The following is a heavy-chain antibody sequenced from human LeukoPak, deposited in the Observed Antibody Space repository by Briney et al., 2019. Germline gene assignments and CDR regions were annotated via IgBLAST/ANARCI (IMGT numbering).Heavy chain of an antibody. CDR2: ISSSAGSI. D-gene: IGHD5-12*01. CDR1: GFTFSGYE. J-gene: IGHJ4*02. V-gene: IGHV3-48*03. Sequence: GGSLRLACAASGFTFSGYEMNWVRHAPGKRLEWVSYISSSAGSIYLADSVKDRFSVSRDNAKNSLYLQMTSLRAEDTGIYYCARVLLSGYDRPIDFWGQGTLVTVSS. CDR3: ARVLLSGYDRPIDF.